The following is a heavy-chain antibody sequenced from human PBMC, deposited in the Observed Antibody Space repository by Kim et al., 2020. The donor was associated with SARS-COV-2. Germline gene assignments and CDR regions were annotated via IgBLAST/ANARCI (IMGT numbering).Heavy chain of an antibody. CDR1: GFTFSSYS. CDR3: ARDFGLDGYLVSIKGLDY. D-gene: IGHD3-3*02. J-gene: IGHJ4*02. V-gene: IGHV3-48*02. Sequence: GGSLRLSCAASGFTFSSYSMNWVRQAPGKGLEWVSYISSSSSTIYYADSVKGRFTISRDNAKNSLYLQMNSLRDEDTAVYYCARDFGLDGYLVSIKGLDYWGQGTLVTVSS. CDR2: ISSSSSTI.